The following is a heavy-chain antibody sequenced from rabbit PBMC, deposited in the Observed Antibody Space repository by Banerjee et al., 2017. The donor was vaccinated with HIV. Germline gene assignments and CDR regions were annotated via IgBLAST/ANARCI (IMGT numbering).Heavy chain of an antibody. CDR1: GIDFSLYY. V-gene: IGHV1S7*01. CDR2: IYPTYGAT. Sequence: QLKESGGGLVQPGGSLKLSCKASGIDFSLYYMSWVRQAPGKGLEWIGCIYPTYGATDYANWVNGRFTISLDNAQNTVFLQMTSLTAADTATYFCARESAYYLTRLDLRGQGTLVTVS. D-gene: IGHD1-1*01. J-gene: IGHJ3*01. CDR3: ARESAYYLTRLDL.